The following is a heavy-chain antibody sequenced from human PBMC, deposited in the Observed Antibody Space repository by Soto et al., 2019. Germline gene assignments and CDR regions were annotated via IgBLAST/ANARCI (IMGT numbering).Heavy chain of an antibody. CDR2: INHSGST. J-gene: IGHJ4*02. CDR3: ARHTPTYYYGSGSLQY. V-gene: IGHV4-34*01. CDR1: GGSFSGYY. D-gene: IGHD3-10*01. Sequence: SETLSLTCAVYGGSFSGYYWSWSRQPPGKGLEWIGEINHSGSTNYNPSLKSRVTISVDTPKNQFSLKLSSVTAADTAVYYCARHTPTYYYGSGSLQYWGQATLVTVSS.